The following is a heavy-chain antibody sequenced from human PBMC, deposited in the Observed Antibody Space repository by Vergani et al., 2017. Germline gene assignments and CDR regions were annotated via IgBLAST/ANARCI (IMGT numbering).Heavy chain of an antibody. D-gene: IGHD4-17*01. CDR2: IWFDGSFK. CDR3: AKDASTVTTTPYFDY. V-gene: IGHV3-33*06. J-gene: IGHJ4*02. CDR1: GFNFSTYG. Sequence: QVQVVESGGGVVQPGRSLRLSCAASGFNFSTYGMHWVRQAPGKGLEWVAVIWFDGSFKYYADSLKGRFTVSRDNSKNTLYLQMNSLRAEDTAVYYCAKDASTVTTTPYFDYWGQGTLVTVSS.